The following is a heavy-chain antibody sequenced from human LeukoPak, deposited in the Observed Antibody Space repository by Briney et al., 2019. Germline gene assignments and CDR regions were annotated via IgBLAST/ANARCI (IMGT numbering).Heavy chain of an antibody. Sequence: GGSLRLSCAASGFPFSCYGMRWLRHARGKGVVGVSAISGSWDSTYYVDSVKGRLIIYRDNDKNTVSLQMHNLRADDRAVFYCAKFALRYCSGGSCHPFDYWGQGTLVTVSS. D-gene: IGHD2-15*01. CDR2: ISGSWDST. V-gene: IGHV3-23*01. CDR3: AKFALRYCSGGSCHPFDY. CDR1: GFPFSCYG. J-gene: IGHJ4*02.